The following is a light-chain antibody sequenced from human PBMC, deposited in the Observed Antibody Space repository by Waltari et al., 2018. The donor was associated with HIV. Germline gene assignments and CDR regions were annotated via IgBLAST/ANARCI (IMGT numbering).Light chain of an antibody. CDR2: SAS. J-gene: IGKJ2*03. CDR3: QQYDNWPPMYS. V-gene: IGKV3-15*01. CDR1: QSVSNN. Sequence: EIVMTQSPATLSVSPGQRATLSCRASQSVSNNLAWYQQKTGQAPRLLIYSASTRATAIPARFSGSGSGTEFTLTISSLQSEDFAVYYCQQYDNWPPMYSFGQGTKLEIK.